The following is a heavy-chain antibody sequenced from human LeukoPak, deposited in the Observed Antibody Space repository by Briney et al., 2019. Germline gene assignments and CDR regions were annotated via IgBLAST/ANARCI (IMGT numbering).Heavy chain of an antibody. CDR3: ARAANSNAFDI. CDR2: ISSSSSYI. D-gene: IGHD2/OR15-2a*01. V-gene: IGHV3-21*01. Sequence: GGSLRLSCAASGFTFSSYSMNWVRQAPGKGLEWVSSISSSSSYIYYADSVKGRFTISRDNAKNSLYLQMNSLRAEDTAVYYCARAANSNAFDIWGQGAMVTVSS. CDR1: GFTFSSYS. J-gene: IGHJ3*02.